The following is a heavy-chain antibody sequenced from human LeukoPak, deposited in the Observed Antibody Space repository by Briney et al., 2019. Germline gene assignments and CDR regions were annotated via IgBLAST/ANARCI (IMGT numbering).Heavy chain of an antibody. CDR1: EFTFSTYA. CDR2: ISGSGGST. J-gene: IGHJ4*02. CDR3: AKDLRSVATILPFFDY. V-gene: IGHV3-23*01. D-gene: IGHD5-12*01. Sequence: PGASVRLSCVASEFTFSTYAMSWVRQAPGKGLEWVSGISGSGGSTYYADSVKGRFTISRDNSKNTMYLQMNSLRAEDTAVYYCAKDLRSVATILPFFDYWGQETLVTVSS.